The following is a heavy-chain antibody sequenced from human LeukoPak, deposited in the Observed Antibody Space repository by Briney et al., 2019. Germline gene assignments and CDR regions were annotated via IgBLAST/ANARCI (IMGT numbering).Heavy chain of an antibody. CDR1: GYTFTGYY. D-gene: IGHD6-19*01. Sequence: ASVKASCKASGYTFTGYYMHWVRQAPGQGLEWMGWINPNSGGRTYAQKFQGRVTMTRDTSISTAYMELSRLRSDDTAVYYCARDLSSGSDLDYWGQGTLVTVSS. CDR3: ARDLSSGSDLDY. CDR2: INPNSGGR. V-gene: IGHV1-2*02. J-gene: IGHJ4*02.